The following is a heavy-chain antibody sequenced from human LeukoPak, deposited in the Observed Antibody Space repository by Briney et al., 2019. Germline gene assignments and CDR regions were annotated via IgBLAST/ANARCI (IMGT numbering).Heavy chain of an antibody. Sequence: GGSLRLSCAASGFTFSSYGMHWVRQSPGRGLEWVAFIRYDGSNKYYADSVKGRFTISRDNSKNTLYLQMNSLRAEDTAVYYCARDPVVAAAGTYFDYWGQGTLVTVSS. J-gene: IGHJ4*02. V-gene: IGHV3-30*02. CDR1: GFTFSSYG. CDR3: ARDPVVAAAGTYFDY. D-gene: IGHD6-13*01. CDR2: IRYDGSNK.